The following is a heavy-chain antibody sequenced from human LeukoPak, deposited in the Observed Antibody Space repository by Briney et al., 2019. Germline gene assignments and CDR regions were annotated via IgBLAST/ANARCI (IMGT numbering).Heavy chain of an antibody. D-gene: IGHD5-24*01. V-gene: IGHV1-69*05. CDR3: ARVTMATIYYFDY. Sequence: GASVKVSCKASGGTFSSCAISWVRQAPGQGLEWMGGIIPIFGTANYAQKFQGRVTITTDESTSTAYMELSSLRSEDTAVYYCARVTMATIYYFDYWGQGTLVTVSS. CDR2: IIPIFGTA. J-gene: IGHJ4*02. CDR1: GGTFSSCA.